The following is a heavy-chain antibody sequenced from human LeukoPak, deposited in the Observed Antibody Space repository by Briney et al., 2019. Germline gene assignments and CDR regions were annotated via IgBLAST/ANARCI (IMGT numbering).Heavy chain of an antibody. J-gene: IGHJ4*02. CDR1: GFNFNTFG. Sequence: GGSLRLSCAASGFNFNTFGMTWVRQAPGKGLEWVSSISGSGGSTYYADSVRGRFTISRDNSKNTLHLQMNRLRAEDTAVYYCANQREQWYIIGSYYFDYWGQGTLVTVSS. CDR3: ANQREQWYIIGSYYFDY. D-gene: IGHD6-19*01. V-gene: IGHV3-23*01. CDR2: ISGSGGST.